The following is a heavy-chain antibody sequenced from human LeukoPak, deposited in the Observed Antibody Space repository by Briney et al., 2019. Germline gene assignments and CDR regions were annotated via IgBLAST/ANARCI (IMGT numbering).Heavy chain of an antibody. V-gene: IGHV3-30*02. Sequence: GGSLRLSCAASGFTFSSYGMHWVRQAPGKGLEWVAFIRYDGSNKYYADSVKGRFTISRDNSKNTLYLQMNSLRAEDTAVYYCARDVYSSGYYRFDYWGQGTLVTVSS. D-gene: IGHD3-22*01. CDR2: IRYDGSNK. CDR3: ARDVYSSGYYRFDY. J-gene: IGHJ4*02. CDR1: GFTFSSYG.